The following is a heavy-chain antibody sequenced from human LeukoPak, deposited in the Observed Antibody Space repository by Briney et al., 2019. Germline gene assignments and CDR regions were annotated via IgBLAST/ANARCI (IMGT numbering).Heavy chain of an antibody. D-gene: IGHD6-6*01. CDR2: INHSGST. J-gene: IGHJ5*02. CDR1: GGSFSGYY. CDR3: ARDRPLVSWFDP. V-gene: IGHV4-34*01. Sequence: PSETLSLTCAVYGGSFSGYYWSWIRQPPGKGLEWIGEINHSGSTNYNPSLKSRVTISVDTSKNQFSLKLSSVTAADTAVYYCARDRPLVSWFDPWGQGTLVTVSS.